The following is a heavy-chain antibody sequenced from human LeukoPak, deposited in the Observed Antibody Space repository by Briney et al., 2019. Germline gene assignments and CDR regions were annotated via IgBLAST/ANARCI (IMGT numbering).Heavy chain of an antibody. V-gene: IGHV4-39*01. D-gene: IGHD3-3*01. CDR2: IYSSGST. CDR1: GGSISSSYYY. Sequence: SETLSLTCTASGGSISSSYYYWGWIRQPPGKGLEWIGSIYSSGSTYYNPSLKSRVTISVDTSKNQFSLKLTSVTAADTAVYYCQSRYLEWLLEYWGQGTLVTVSS. CDR3: QSRYLEWLLEY. J-gene: IGHJ4*02.